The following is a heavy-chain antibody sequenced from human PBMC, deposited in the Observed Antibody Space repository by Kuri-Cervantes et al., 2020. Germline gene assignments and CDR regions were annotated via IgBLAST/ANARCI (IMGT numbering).Heavy chain of an antibody. CDR2: ISSSGSTI. Sequence: GSLKISCAASGLTFSDYYMSWIRQAPGKGLEWVSYISSSGSTIYYADSVKGRFTISRDNTKNSLYLQMNSLRAEDTAVYYCAIPIGGSYGEEIWGQGTMVTVSS. V-gene: IGHV3-11*01. D-gene: IGHD1-26*01. CDR1: GLTFSDYY. J-gene: IGHJ3*02. CDR3: AIPIGGSYGEEI.